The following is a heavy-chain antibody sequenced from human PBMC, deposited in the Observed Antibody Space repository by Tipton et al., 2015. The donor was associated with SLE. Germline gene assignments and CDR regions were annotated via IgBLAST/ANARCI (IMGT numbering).Heavy chain of an antibody. J-gene: IGHJ5*02. D-gene: IGHD5-12*01. CDR3: ARASGGLAHSGPYSWWFDP. Sequence: TLSLTCTVSGGSISSYYWSWIRQPPGKGLEWIGYIYYSGSTNYNPSLKSRVTISVDTSKNQFSLKLSSVTAADTAVYYCARASGGLAHSGPYSWWFDPWGQGTLVTVSS. CDR2: IYYSGST. V-gene: IGHV4-59*01. CDR1: GGSISSYY.